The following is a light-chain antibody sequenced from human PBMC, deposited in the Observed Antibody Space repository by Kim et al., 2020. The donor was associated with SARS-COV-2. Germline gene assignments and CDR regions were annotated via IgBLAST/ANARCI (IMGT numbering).Light chain of an antibody. Sequence: GQVVTVSCSGSTYNIGVYTVNWFQQLPGTAPKLLIFSNNQRPSGVPERFSASKSGTSASLAISGLQSEDEADYYCAAWDDRLNGVVFGGGTQLTVL. CDR1: TYNIGVYT. CDR3: AAWDDRLNGVV. CDR2: SNN. V-gene: IGLV1-44*01. J-gene: IGLJ3*02.